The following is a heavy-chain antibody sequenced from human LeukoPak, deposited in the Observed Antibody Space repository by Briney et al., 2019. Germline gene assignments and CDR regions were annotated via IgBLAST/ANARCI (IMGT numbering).Heavy chain of an antibody. V-gene: IGHV4-34*01. CDR3: ARVSGYDWESFYDY. Sequence: PSETLSLTCAVYGGSFSGYYCSWIRQPPGKGLEWIGEINHSGSTNYHPSLKGRVTISVDTSKNQFSLKLTSVTAADTAVYYCARVSGYDWESFYDYWGQGTLVTVSS. D-gene: IGHD5-12*01. J-gene: IGHJ4*02. CDR1: GGSFSGYY. CDR2: INHSGST.